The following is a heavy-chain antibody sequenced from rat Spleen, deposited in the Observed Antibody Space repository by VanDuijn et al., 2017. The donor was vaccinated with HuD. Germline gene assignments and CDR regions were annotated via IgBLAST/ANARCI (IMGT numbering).Heavy chain of an antibody. CDR1: GFSFSDCD. V-gene: IGHV5-22*01. Sequence: EVQLVESGGGLVQPGRSMLLSCAASGFSFSDCDMAWVRQAPTKGLEWVASITYDVSTTYYRDSVKGRFTISRENARNTLYLEMNSLRSEDTASYYCARHGIYNNYGWFAYWGQGTLVTVSS. D-gene: IGHD1-10*01. CDR3: ARHGIYNNYGWFAY. CDR2: ITYDVSTT. J-gene: IGHJ3*01.